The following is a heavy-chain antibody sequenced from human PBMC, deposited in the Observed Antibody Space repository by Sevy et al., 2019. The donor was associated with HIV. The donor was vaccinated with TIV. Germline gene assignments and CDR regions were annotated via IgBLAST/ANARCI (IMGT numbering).Heavy chain of an antibody. CDR3: TRGAQQMVLWRWYDP. V-gene: IGHV3-74*01. CDR2: ISTAGSTT. CDR1: GFTFSSHW. J-gene: IGHJ5*02. D-gene: IGHD6-13*01. Sequence: GGSLRLSCAASGFTFSSHWMHWVRQGPGKGLVWLSRISTAGSTTSYVDSAEGRFTISRDNARNTVYLQMNSLKAEDTAVYYCTRGAQQMVLWRWYDPWGQGTQVTVSS.